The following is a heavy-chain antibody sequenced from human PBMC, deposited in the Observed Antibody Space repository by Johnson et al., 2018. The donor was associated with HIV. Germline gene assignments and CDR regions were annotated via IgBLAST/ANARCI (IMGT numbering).Heavy chain of an antibody. D-gene: IGHD2-15*01. Sequence: MMLVESGGGVVQPGRSLRLACVASGFTFNRYGLHWVRQAPGKGLEWVSYISTSGSTIYSAAPVQGRFTISRDNAKNSLYLQMNSLRAEDTAVYYCARSKDCSGGSCPDGFDIWGQGTMVTVSS. V-gene: IGHV3-48*04. CDR3: ARSKDCSGGSCPDGFDI. CDR1: GFTFNRYG. CDR2: ISTSGSTI. J-gene: IGHJ3*02.